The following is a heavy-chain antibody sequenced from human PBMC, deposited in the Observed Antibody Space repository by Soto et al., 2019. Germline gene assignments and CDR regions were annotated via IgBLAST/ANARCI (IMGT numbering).Heavy chain of an antibody. J-gene: IGHJ3*02. CDR3: VRDSGWAFDI. V-gene: IGHV3-48*02. CDR1: GFSFSSYS. CDR2: LSSSKTYI. Sequence: EVQLVESGGDLVQPGQSLRLSCAASGFSFSSYSMNWVRHAPGKGLEWISYLSSSKTYIWYADSMKGRFTISRDNAKNSLSLQMNSLRDEDTAVYYCVRDSGWAFDIWGLGTMVTVSS. D-gene: IGHD6-19*01.